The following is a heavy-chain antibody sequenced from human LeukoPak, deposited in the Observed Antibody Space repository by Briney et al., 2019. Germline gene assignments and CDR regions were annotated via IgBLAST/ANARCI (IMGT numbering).Heavy chain of an antibody. Sequence: PGGSLRLSCAASGFTFSSYAMSWVRQAPGKGLEWVSAISGSGGSTYYADSVKGRFTISRDNSKNTLYLQMNSLRAEDTAVYYCAKQVTTLVKPPGIFDYWGQGTLVTVSS. J-gene: IGHJ4*02. V-gene: IGHV3-23*01. D-gene: IGHD1-14*01. CDR1: GFTFSSYA. CDR3: AKQVTTLVKPPGIFDY. CDR2: ISGSGGST.